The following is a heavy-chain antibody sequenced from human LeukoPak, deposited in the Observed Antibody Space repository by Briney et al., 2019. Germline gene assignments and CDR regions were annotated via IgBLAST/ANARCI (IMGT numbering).Heavy chain of an antibody. J-gene: IGHJ4*02. CDR2: ISSSGTTT. D-gene: IGHD5-12*01. V-gene: IGHV3-48*03. Sequence: PGGSLRLSCAVSGFSFSVYEIHWVRQAPGKGLEWISDISSSGTTTYYADSVKGRFTISRDNAKNSLYLQMNSLRAEDTAVYYCPTLTVATNFDYWGQGTLVTVSS. CDR3: PTLTVATNFDY. CDR1: GFSFSVYE.